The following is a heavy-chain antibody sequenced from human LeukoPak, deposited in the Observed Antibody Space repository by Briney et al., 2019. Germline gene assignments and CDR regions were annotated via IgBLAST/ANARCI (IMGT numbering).Heavy chain of an antibody. CDR1: GFTFRDYY. J-gene: IGHJ4*02. Sequence: GGSLRLSCAASGFTFRDYYMSWIRQAPGKGLEGVSFISTRDSSSHTNYAESVRGRFTISRDDGQNSLYLQMNSLRAEDTALYYCATLRDYAWTHWGQGTLVTVSS. CDR3: ATLRDYAWTH. D-gene: IGHD4-17*01. V-gene: IGHV3-11*06. CDR2: ISTRDSSSHT.